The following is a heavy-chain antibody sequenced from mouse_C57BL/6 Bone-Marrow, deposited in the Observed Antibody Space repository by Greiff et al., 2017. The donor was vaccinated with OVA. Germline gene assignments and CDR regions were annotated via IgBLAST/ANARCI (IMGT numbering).Heavy chain of an antibody. Sequence: SGAELAWPGASVKLSCKASGYTFTSFGLSWVKLRTGQGLEWLGEIYPRSGNTYYNDKFKGKATLTADKSSITASLELRSLTSEDSAFYFCASTTMYAMDYWGQGTSVTVSS. CDR1: GYTFTSFG. CDR2: IYPRSGNT. CDR3: ASTTMYAMDY. J-gene: IGHJ4*01. V-gene: IGHV1-81*01. D-gene: IGHD2-1*01.